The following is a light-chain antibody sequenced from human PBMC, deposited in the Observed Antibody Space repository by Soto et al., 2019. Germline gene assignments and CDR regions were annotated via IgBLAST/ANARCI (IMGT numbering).Light chain of an antibody. CDR1: QSISNY. CDR3: QQSYSGPIT. V-gene: IGKV1-39*01. J-gene: IGKJ5*01. CDR2: AAS. Sequence: DIQMTQSPSSLSASIGDRVIITCRAGQSISNYLNWYQQKPGKAPKLLIFAASSLQSGVPSRFSGSGSGTNFTLTISSLQPEDCAAYYCQQSYSGPITFGQGTRLEIK.